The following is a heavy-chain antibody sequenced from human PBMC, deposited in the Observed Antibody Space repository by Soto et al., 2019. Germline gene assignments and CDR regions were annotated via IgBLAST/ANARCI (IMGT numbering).Heavy chain of an antibody. V-gene: IGHV3-49*04. CDR2: IRSKAYVGTT. D-gene: IGHD3-10*01. J-gene: IGHJ6*02. CDR3: TRVFGESTDYYYGMDV. Sequence: PGGSLRLSCTASGFTFGDYAMSWGRQAPGKGLEWVGFIRSKAYVGTTEYAASVKGRFTISRDDSKSIAYLQMNSLKTEDTAVCYCTRVFGESTDYYYGMDVWGQGTTVTVS. CDR1: GFTFGDYA.